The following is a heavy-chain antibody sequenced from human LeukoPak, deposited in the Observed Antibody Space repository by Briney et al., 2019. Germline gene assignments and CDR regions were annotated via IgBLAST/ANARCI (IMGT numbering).Heavy chain of an antibody. Sequence: SETLSLSCAVYGGSFSGYYWSWIRQPPGKGREWIGEIKHSGSTNYNPSLKSRVTISVDTSKNQFSLKLSSVTAADTAVYYCARVLGGQDIVVVPATMMGLIDYWGQGTLVTVSS. D-gene: IGHD2-2*01. CDR2: IKHSGST. J-gene: IGHJ4*02. V-gene: IGHV4-34*01. CDR1: GGSFSGYY. CDR3: ARVLGGQDIVVVPATMMGLIDY.